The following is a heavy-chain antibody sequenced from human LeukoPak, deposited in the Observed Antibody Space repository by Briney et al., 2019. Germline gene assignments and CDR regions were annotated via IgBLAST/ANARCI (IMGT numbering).Heavy chain of an antibody. J-gene: IGHJ4*02. D-gene: IGHD3-22*01. CDR1: GYSISSGYY. CDR2: IYHSGST. CDR3: ARDFSLWDSSGYWNY. V-gene: IGHV4-38-2*02. Sequence: PSETLSLTCTVSGYSISSGYYWGWIRQPPGKGLEWIGSIYHSGSTYYNPSLKSRVTISVDTSKNQFSLKLSSVTAVDTAVYYCARDFSLWDSSGYWNYWGQGTLVTVSS.